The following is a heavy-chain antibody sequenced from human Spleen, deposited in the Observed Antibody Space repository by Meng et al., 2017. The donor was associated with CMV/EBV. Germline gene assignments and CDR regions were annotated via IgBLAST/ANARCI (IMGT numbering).Heavy chain of an antibody. CDR2: IRYDGSNK. V-gene: IGHV3-30*02. D-gene: IGHD2-15*01. CDR3: ARGDCTGYSCYMDV. J-gene: IGHJ6*02. CDR1: GFTFSSYG. Sequence: GESLKISCAASGFTFSSYGMHWVRQAPGKGLEWVAFIRYDGSNKYYADSVKGRFTISRDNSKNTLYLQMNSLRAEDTALYYCARGDCTGYSCYMDVWGQGTSVTVSS.